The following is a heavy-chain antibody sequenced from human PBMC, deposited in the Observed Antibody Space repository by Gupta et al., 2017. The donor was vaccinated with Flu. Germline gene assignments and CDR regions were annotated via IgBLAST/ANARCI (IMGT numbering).Heavy chain of an antibody. Sequence: QVHLVQSGAELKKPGSSVKVSCTASGGSFNTDTFNWVRQAPGQRLEWMGSVIPLFSPARYAEKFQGRVTITADRSTTTAFMGINSLTSDDTATYYCVRQLGEDWGQGTLVTVSS. D-gene: IGHD3-16*01. V-gene: IGHV1-69*08. J-gene: IGHJ1*01. CDR2: VIPLFSPA. CDR1: GGSFNTDT. CDR3: VRQLGED.